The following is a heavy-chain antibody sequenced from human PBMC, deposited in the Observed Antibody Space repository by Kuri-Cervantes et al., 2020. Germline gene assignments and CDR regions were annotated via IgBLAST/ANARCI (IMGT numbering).Heavy chain of an antibody. Sequence: SETLSLTCTVSGGSISSSSYYWGWIRQPPGKGLEWIGSIYSSGSTYYNPSLTSPVTISADTTKNQFSLKLSSVTAADTAVYYCARARSGGDMLTGYYRGPFDYWGQGTLVTVSS. CDR3: ARARSGGDMLTGYYRGPFDY. V-gene: IGHV4-39*01. CDR1: GGSISSSSYY. D-gene: IGHD3-9*01. J-gene: IGHJ4*02. CDR2: IYSSGST.